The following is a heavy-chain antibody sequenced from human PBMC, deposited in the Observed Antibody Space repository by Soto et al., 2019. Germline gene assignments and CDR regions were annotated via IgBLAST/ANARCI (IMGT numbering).Heavy chain of an antibody. Sequence: ASVKVSCKASGYTFTSYGISWVRQAPGQGLEWMGWTSAYNGNTNYAQKLQGRVTMTTDTSTSTAYMELRSLRSDDTAVYYCARAGTIYSIWSPSSGPTYDAFDIWGQGTMVTV. D-gene: IGHD6-19*01. J-gene: IGHJ3*02. V-gene: IGHV1-18*01. CDR2: TSAYNGNT. CDR3: ARAGTIYSIWSPSSGPTYDAFDI. CDR1: GYTFTSYG.